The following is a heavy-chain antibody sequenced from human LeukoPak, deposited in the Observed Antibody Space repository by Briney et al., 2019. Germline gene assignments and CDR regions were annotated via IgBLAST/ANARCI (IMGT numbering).Heavy chain of an antibody. V-gene: IGHV4-59*11. J-gene: IGHJ6*03. CDR1: GGSISSHY. D-gene: IGHD3-22*01. CDR3: ARVRDYYDSSGYVYYYYMDV. CDR2: IYYSGST. Sequence: SSETLSLTCTVSGGSISSHYWSWIRQPPRKGLEWIGYIYYSGSTNYNPSLKSRVTISVDTSKNQFSLKLSCVTAADAAVYYCARVRDYYDSSGYVYYYYMDVWGKGTTVTVSS.